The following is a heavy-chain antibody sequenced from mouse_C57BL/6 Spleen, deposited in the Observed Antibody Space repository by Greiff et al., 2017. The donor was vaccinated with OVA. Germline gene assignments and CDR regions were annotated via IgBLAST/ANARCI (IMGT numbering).Heavy chain of an antibody. Sequence: VQLMESGPDLVAPSQSLSITCTVSGFSLTSYAISWVRQPPGKGLEWLGVIWTGGGTNYNSALKSRLSISKDNSKSQVFLKMNSLQTDDTARYYSARALYDYDEDWYFDVWGTGTTVTVSS. D-gene: IGHD2-4*01. CDR2: IWTGGGT. J-gene: IGHJ1*03. V-gene: IGHV2-9-1*01. CDR3: ARALYDYDEDWYFDV. CDR1: GFSLTSYA.